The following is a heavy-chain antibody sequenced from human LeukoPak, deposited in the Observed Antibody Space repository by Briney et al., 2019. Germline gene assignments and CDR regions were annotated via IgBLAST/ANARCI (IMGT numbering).Heavy chain of an antibody. J-gene: IGHJ6*03. CDR3: ARVTESYGSGRRHNYYYYYMDV. CDR2: IYYHENT. Sequence: SETLSLTCTVSGGSISSSSDYWGWIRQAPGKGLEWIGSIYYHENTYYNSSLKSRVTISVDTSKNQFSLKLSSVTAADTAVYYCARVTESYGSGRRHNYYYYYMDVWGKGTTVTISS. V-gene: IGHV4-39*07. D-gene: IGHD3-10*01. CDR1: GGSISSSSDY.